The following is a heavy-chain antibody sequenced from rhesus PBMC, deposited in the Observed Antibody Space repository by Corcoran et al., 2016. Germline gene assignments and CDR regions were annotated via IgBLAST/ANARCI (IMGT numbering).Heavy chain of an antibody. V-gene: IGHV4-80*01. J-gene: IGHJ4*01. CDR1: GGSFSAYW. CDR3: SRILGGYYFDY. CDR2: INGKKGGT. Sequence: QVLLQESGPGLVKSSETLSLTCAVSGGSFSAYWWTWIRQPPGEGLEWIGGINGKKGGTNTRPALKSQVTSSKYASKPRFSLELDSVTAADMAVYYCSRILGGYYFDYWGQGVLVTVSS. D-gene: IGHD3-34*01.